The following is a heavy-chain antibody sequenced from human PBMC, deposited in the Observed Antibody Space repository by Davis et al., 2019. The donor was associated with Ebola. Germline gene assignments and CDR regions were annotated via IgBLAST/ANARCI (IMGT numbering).Heavy chain of an antibody. D-gene: IGHD3-16*01. CDR1: GGTFSNYV. J-gene: IGHJ4*02. V-gene: IGHV1-69*13. CDR3: ARKRQGGEWHFDN. CDR2: LIPIFGTP. Sequence: AASVKVSCKAPGGTFSNYVINWVRQAPGQGLEWMGGLIPIFGTPNYAHKFQGRLTFTVDESTSTTYMQLSSLSSEDTAIYYCARKRQGGEWHFDNWGQGTLVTVSS.